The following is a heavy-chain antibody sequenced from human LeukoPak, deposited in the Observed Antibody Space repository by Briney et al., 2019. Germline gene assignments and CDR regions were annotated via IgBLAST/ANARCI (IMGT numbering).Heavy chain of an antibody. V-gene: IGHV1-8*01. J-gene: IGHJ4*02. CDR1: GYTFTNYD. Sequence: GASVKVSCKASGYTFTNYDIMWVRQATGQGPEWMGWMNSNSGNTGYAQKFQGRVTMTRDTSINTAYMELHSLTSEDTPVYYCARGRGGTVVRGYLDYWGQGTLVTVSS. D-gene: IGHD3-10*01. CDR3: ARGRGGTVVRGYLDY. CDR2: MNSNSGNT.